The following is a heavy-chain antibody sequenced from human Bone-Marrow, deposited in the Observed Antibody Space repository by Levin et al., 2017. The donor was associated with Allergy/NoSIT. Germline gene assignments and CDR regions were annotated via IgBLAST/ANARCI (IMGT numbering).Heavy chain of an antibody. CDR2: INSDGSST. Sequence: SGGSLRLSCAASGFTFSSYWMHWVRQAPGKGLVWVSRINSDGSSTSYADSVKGRFTISRDNAKNTLYLQMNSLRAEDTAVYYCARLFSVVRGVIGYYYYGMDVWGQGTTVTVSS. J-gene: IGHJ6*02. CDR3: ARLFSVVRGVIGYYYYGMDV. D-gene: IGHD3-10*01. CDR1: GFTFSSYW. V-gene: IGHV3-74*01.